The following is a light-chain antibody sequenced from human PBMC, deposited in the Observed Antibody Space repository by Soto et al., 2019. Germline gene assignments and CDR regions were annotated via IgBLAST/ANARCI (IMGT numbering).Light chain of an antibody. CDR2: AAS. CDR1: QGITNF. CDR3: LQHNSYS. J-gene: IGKJ4*01. V-gene: IGKV1D-17*01. Sequence: NIQMTQSPSAMSASVGDRVTITCRARQGITNFLAWFQQKPGKVPNHLSFAASRLQSGVPSRFSGSGSGTEFTLTISSLQPEDFATYYCLQHNSYSFGGGTKVEIK.